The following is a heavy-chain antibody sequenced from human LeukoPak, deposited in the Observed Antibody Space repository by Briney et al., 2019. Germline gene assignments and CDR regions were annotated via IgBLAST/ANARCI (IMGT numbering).Heavy chain of an antibody. J-gene: IGHJ5*02. D-gene: IGHD2-15*01. CDR2: ISNGKT. V-gene: IGHV3-23*01. CDR3: VREAGYCAPVCLKCNGFDP. Sequence: GGSLRLSCVASGFPFISQAVSWVRQPPGKGREWGSAISNGKTYYADTVRGRFTISRDDSKNTVYLQMNSLRDEDTALYYCVREAGYCAPVCLKCNGFDPWGQGTLVTVSS. CDR1: GFPFISQA.